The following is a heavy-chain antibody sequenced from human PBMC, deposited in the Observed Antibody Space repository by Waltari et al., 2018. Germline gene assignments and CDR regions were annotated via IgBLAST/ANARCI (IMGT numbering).Heavy chain of an antibody. J-gene: IGHJ5*02. CDR1: GFTFSSYS. CDR2: ISSSSSYI. CDR3: ARGSRRSIVLMVYAMVS. Sequence: EVQLVESGGGLVKPGGSLRLSCAASGFTFSSYSMNWVRQAPGKGLEWVSSISSSSSYIYYADSVKGRFTISRDNAKNSLYLQMNSLRAEDTAVYYCARGSRRSIVLMVYAMVSWGQGTLVTVSS. V-gene: IGHV3-21*01. D-gene: IGHD2-8*01.